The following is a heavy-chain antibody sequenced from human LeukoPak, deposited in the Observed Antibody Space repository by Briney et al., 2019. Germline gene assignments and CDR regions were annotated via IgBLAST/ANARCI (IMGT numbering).Heavy chain of an antibody. D-gene: IGHD2/OR15-2a*01. Sequence: SGGSLRLSCAASGFTFSSYSMNWVRQAPGKGLEWVSSISSSSSYIYYADSVKGRFTISRDNSKNTLYLQMNSLRAEDTAVYYCARDFKYYAHDYWGQGTLVTVSS. J-gene: IGHJ4*02. V-gene: IGHV3-21*01. CDR2: ISSSSSYI. CDR3: ARDFKYYAHDY. CDR1: GFTFSSYS.